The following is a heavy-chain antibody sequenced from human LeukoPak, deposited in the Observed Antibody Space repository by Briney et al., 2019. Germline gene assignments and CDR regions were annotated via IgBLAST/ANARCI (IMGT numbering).Heavy chain of an antibody. CDR2: ISYDGSNK. CDR3: ASKPGGSAFDI. CDR1: GFTFSSYG. J-gene: IGHJ3*02. V-gene: IGHV3-30*03. D-gene: IGHD3-10*01. Sequence: GGSLRLSCAASGFTFSSYGMHWVRQAPGKGLGWVAVISYDGSNKYYADSVKGRFTISRDNAKNSLYLQMNSLRAEDTAVYYCASKPGGSAFDIWGQGTMVTVSS.